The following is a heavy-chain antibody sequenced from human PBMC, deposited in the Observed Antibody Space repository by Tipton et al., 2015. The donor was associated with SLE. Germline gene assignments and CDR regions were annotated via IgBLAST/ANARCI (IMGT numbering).Heavy chain of an antibody. CDR3: ARGIKGPFDY. CDR2: IYHSGNT. J-gene: IGHJ4*02. Sequence: GLVKPSGTLSLTCVVSGDSISSSNWWSWVRQPPGKGLEWIGEIYHSGNTKYNPSLKSRVTISVDTSKNQFSLKLSSVTAADTAVYYCARGIKGPFDYWGQGTLVTVSS. V-gene: IGHV4-4*02. D-gene: IGHD3-3*02. CDR1: GDSISSSNW.